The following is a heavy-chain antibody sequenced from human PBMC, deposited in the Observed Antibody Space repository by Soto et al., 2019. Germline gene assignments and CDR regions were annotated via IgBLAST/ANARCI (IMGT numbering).Heavy chain of an antibody. CDR1: GFTFSTYS. D-gene: IGHD1-1*01. V-gene: IGHV3-30-3*01. J-gene: IGHJ4*02. CDR2: ISYDGGNK. Sequence: QVQLVESGGGVVQPGRSLRLSCAASGFTFSTYSMHWVRQAPGKGLEWVAIISYDGGNKYYADSVKDRFTISRDNXKKTLYLQMNNLRDEDTAVFYCAREGTGATKYFDYWGQGTLVTVSS. CDR3: AREGTGATKYFDY.